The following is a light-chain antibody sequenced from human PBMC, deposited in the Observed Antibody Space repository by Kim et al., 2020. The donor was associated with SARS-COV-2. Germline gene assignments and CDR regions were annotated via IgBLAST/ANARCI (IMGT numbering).Light chain of an antibody. J-gene: IGKJ5*01. CDR3: QQYKSLPIT. CDR2: DAS. Sequence: SVGDRVTITCQASQDISNYLNWYQQKPGKAPKLLIYDASNLETGVPSRFSGSGSGTDFTFTISSLQPEDIATYYCQQYKSLPITFGQGTRLEIK. CDR1: QDISNY. V-gene: IGKV1-33*01.